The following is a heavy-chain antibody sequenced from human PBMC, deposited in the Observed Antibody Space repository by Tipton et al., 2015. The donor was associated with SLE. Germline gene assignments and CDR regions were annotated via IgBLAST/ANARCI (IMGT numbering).Heavy chain of an antibody. Sequence: QSGAEEKKPGASVKVSCKASGYTFTSYGISWVRQAPGQGLEWMGWISAYNGNTNYAQKLQGRVTMTTDTSTSTAYMELRSLISDDTSVYYCARAYYYDSSGCYFNSYIQLWGQGTLFSVS. CDR3: ARAYYYDSSGCYFNSYIQL. J-gene: IGHJ1*01. CDR1: GYTFTSYG. D-gene: IGHD3-22*01. CDR2: ISAYNGNT. V-gene: IGHV1-18*01.